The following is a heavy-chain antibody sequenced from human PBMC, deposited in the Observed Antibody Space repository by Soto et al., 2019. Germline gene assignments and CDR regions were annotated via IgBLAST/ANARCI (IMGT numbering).Heavy chain of an antibody. CDR2: TYYRSKWYN. CDR1: GDSVSRNSAA. V-gene: IGHV6-1*01. Sequence: SQTLSLTCAISGDSVSRNSAAWNWIRQSPSRGLEWLGRTYYRSKWYNDYAVSVKSRITINPDTSKNQFSLQLNSVTPEDTAVYYCARGFSRYSYGWYYYGMDVWGQGTTVTVSS. D-gene: IGHD5-18*01. J-gene: IGHJ6*02. CDR3: ARGFSRYSYGWYYYGMDV.